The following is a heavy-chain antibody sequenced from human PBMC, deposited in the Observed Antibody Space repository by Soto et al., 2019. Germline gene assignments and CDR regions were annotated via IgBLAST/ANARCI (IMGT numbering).Heavy chain of an antibody. CDR1: GYTFTSYD. CDR2: MNPNSGNT. CDR3: SSAVASSSWYLYYYYYGMDV. J-gene: IGHJ6*02. V-gene: IGHV1-8*01. Sequence: ASVKVSCKASGYTFTSYDINWVRQATGQGLEWMGWMNPNSGNTGYAQKFQGRVTMTRNTSTSTAYMELSSLRSEDTAVYYCSSAVASSSWYLYYYYYGMDVWGQGTTVTVSS. D-gene: IGHD6-13*01.